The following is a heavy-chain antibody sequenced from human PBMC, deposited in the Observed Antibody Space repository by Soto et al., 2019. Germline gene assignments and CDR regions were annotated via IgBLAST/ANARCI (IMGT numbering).Heavy chain of an antibody. CDR1: GFTFSSYA. J-gene: IGHJ1*01. Sequence: GGSRRLSCAASGFTFSSYAMHWVRQAPGKGLEWVAVISYDGSNKYYADSVKGRFTISRDNSKNTLYLQMNSLRAEDTAVYYCARPATPSGGTSSYYYDSSGSKYFQHWGQGTLVTVSS. CDR3: ARPATPSGGTSSYYYDSSGSKYFQH. D-gene: IGHD3-22*01. CDR2: ISYDGSNK. V-gene: IGHV3-30-3*01.